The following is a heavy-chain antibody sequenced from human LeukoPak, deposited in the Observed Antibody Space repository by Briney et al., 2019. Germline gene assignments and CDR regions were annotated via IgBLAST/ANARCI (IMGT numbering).Heavy chain of an antibody. Sequence: GESLKISCEGSGYTFTSYWIGWVRPLAGKGLEWMGIIYPGDSDTRYNPSFQGHVTISADKSISSAYLQWNSLKASDTAMYYCARLRDNWEDYWGQGTLVTVSS. CDR3: ARLRDNWEDY. CDR1: GYTFTSYW. V-gene: IGHV5-51*01. CDR2: IYPGDSDT. J-gene: IGHJ4*02. D-gene: IGHD1-20*01.